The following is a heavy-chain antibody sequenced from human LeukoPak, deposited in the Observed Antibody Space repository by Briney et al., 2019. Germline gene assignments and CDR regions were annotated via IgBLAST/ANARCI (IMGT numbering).Heavy chain of an antibody. V-gene: IGHV4-59*01. Sequence: SETLSLTCTVSGGSISSYYWSWIRQPPGKGLEWIGYIYYSGSTNYNPSLKSRDIISVDTSKNQFSLKLSSVTAADTAVYYCARGRYCSGGSCHYFDYWGQGTLVTASS. J-gene: IGHJ4*02. CDR2: IYYSGST. CDR3: ARGRYCSGGSCHYFDY. D-gene: IGHD2-15*01. CDR1: GGSISSYY.